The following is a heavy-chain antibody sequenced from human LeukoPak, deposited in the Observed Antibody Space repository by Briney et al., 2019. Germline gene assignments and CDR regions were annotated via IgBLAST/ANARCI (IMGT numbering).Heavy chain of an antibody. V-gene: IGHV1-69*13. CDR3: ARDVGYSGYEFPNWFDP. Sequence: ASVKVSCKASGGTFSSYAISWVRQAPGQGLEWMGGIIPIFGTANYAQKFQGRVTITADESTSTAYMELSSLRSEDTAVYYCARDVGYSGYEFPNWFDPWGQGTLVTVSS. CDR1: GGTFSSYA. CDR2: IIPIFGTA. D-gene: IGHD5-12*01. J-gene: IGHJ5*02.